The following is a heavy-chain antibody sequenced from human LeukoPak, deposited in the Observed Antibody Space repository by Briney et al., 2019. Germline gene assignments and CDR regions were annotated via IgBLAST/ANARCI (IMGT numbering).Heavy chain of an antibody. J-gene: IGHJ3*02. CDR1: GFTFSDYS. V-gene: IGHV3-21*01. D-gene: IGHD2-2*02. CDR3: ASLHCSSTSCYIRDAFEI. Sequence: GGSLRLSCAASGFTFSDYSMNWVRQAPGKGLEWVSAISSSSSYTYYADSVRGRFTISRYNANNSLHLQMNSLRAEDTAVYYCASLHCSSTSCYIRDAFEIWGQGTVVTVSA. CDR2: ISSSSSYT.